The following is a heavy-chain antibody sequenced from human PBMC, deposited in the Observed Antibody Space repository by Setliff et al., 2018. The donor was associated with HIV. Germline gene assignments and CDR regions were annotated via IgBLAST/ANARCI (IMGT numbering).Heavy chain of an antibody. V-gene: IGHV1-2*06. CDR1: GYTFTGYY. CDR3: ARGNRVGANDAFDI. D-gene: IGHD1-26*01. CDR2: INPNSGGT. Sequence: GASVKVSCKASGYTFTGYYMHWVRQAPGQGLEWMGRINPNSGGTNYAQKCQGRVTMTRDTSISKAYMELSRLRSDDTAVYYCARGNRVGANDAFDIWGQGTMVTVSS. J-gene: IGHJ3*02.